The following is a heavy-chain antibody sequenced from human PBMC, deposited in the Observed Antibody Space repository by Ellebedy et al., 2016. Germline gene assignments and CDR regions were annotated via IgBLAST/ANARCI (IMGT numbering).Heavy chain of an antibody. V-gene: IGHV3-66*01. D-gene: IGHD3-10*01. CDR1: GFIVSSNY. CDR3: ARDKGPYGSGRYYHDS. CDR2: IYSGGST. Sequence: GESLKISCAASGFIVSSNYMSWVRQAPGKGLEWVSVIYSGGSTYYADSVKGRFTISRDNSKNTLYLQMNSLRAEDTAVYYCARDKGPYGSGRYYHDSWGQGTLVTVSS. J-gene: IGHJ4*02.